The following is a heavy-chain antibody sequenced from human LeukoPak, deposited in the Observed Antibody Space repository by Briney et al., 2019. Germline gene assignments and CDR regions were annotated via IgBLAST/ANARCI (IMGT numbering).Heavy chain of an antibody. Sequence: GGSLRLSCTTSGFNFRAYWMGWIRQAPGKGLEWVSYISSSGSTIYYADSVKGRFTISRDNAKNSLYLQMNSLRAEDTAVYYCARGQLLVGFDPWGRGTLVTVSS. CDR2: ISSSGSTI. CDR1: GFNFRAYW. D-gene: IGHD2-2*01. V-gene: IGHV3-11*04. CDR3: ARGQLLVGFDP. J-gene: IGHJ5*02.